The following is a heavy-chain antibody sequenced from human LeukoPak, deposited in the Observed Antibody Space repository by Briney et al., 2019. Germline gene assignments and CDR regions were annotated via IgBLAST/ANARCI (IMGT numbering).Heavy chain of an antibody. J-gene: IGHJ4*02. D-gene: IGHD3-9*01. V-gene: IGHV3-48*01. CDR1: GFTFSSYS. Sequence: GGSLRLSCAASGFTFSSYSMNWVRQAPGKGLEWVSYISSSSSTIYYADSVKGRFTISRDNAKNSLYLQMNSLRAEDTAVYYCVSHSDSLTSYCFDYWGQGTLVTVSS. CDR3: VSHSDSLTSYCFDY. CDR2: ISSSSSTI.